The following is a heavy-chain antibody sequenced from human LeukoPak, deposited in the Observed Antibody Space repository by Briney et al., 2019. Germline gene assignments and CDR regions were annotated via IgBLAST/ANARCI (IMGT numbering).Heavy chain of an antibody. CDR2: IVVGSGNT. CDR1: GFTSTSSA. CDR3: AAGSRFGIYYYGMDV. J-gene: IGHJ6*02. V-gene: IGHV1-58*02. D-gene: IGHD3-3*01. Sequence: ASVKVSCKASGFTSTSSAMQWVRQARGQRLEWIGWIVVGSGNTNYAQKFQERVTITRDMSTSTAYMELSSLRSEDTAVYYCAAGSRFGIYYYGMDVWGQGTTVTVSS.